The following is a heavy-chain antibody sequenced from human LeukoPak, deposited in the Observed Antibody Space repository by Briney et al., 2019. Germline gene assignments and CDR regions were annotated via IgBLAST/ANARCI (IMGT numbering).Heavy chain of an antibody. Sequence: PGGSLRLSCAASGFTFSNSAMSWVRQAPGKGLEWVAVISGGGGLTYYADSVKGRFIISRDNSKNTLYLQMNSLSAEDTAMYYCARGGDPYGSGHYYFDYWGQGTLVTVSS. CDR3: ARGGDPYGSGHYYFDY. CDR2: ISGGGGLT. D-gene: IGHD3-10*01. J-gene: IGHJ4*02. V-gene: IGHV3-23*01. CDR1: GFTFSNSA.